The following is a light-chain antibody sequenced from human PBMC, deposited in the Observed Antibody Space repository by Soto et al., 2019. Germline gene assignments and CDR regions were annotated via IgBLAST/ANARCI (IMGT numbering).Light chain of an antibody. CDR3: QQYEKWPLT. J-gene: IGKJ4*01. CDR2: GAS. CDR1: QSVGRS. V-gene: IGKV3-15*01. Sequence: EIVMTQSPATLSVSPGERVTISCRDSQSVGRSLAWYQQKAGQAPRLLIYGASTRATGTPVRFSGSGSGTEFSLTISSLQSEDFVVYYCQQYEKWPLTFGGGTKVDIK.